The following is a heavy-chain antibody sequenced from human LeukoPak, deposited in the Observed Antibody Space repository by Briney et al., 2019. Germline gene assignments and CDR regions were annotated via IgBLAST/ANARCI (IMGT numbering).Heavy chain of an antibody. Sequence: GGSLRLSCAASGFTFSSNYMSWVRQAPGKGLEWVSVIYSGGSTYYADSVKGRFTISRDNSKNTLYLQMNSLRAEDTAVYYCARGRSGWYGGDAFDIWGQGTMVTVSS. D-gene: IGHD3-10*01. CDR3: ARGRSGWYGGDAFDI. CDR1: GFTFSSNY. CDR2: IYSGGST. V-gene: IGHV3-66*01. J-gene: IGHJ3*02.